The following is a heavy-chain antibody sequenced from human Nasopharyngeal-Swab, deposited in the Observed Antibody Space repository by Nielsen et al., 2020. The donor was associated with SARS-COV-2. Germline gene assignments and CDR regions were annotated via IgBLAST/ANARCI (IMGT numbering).Heavy chain of an antibody. D-gene: IGHD4-17*01. CDR1: GGTFSKYS. J-gene: IGHJ4*02. Sequence: SVKVSCKVSGGTFSKYSISWVRQAPGQGLEWMGGIIVNLGMTKYAQKFKDSVIINADESTGTAYMELSSLRSEDTAVYYCATWGIGYGENAHATFDSWGQGTQVTVSS. CDR2: IIVNLGMT. CDR3: ATWGIGYGENAHATFDS. V-gene: IGHV1-69*10.